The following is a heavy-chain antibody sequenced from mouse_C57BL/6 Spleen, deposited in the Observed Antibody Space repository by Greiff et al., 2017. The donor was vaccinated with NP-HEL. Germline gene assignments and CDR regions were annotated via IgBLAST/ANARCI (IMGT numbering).Heavy chain of an antibody. J-gene: IGHJ4*01. Sequence: QVQLQQPGAELVRPGTSVKLSCKASGYTFTSYWMHWVKQRPGQGLEWIGVIDPSDSYTNYNQKFKGKATLTVDTSSSTAYMQLSSLTSEDSAVYYCASRTTVVATGDYWGQGTSVTVSS. V-gene: IGHV1-59*01. D-gene: IGHD1-1*01. CDR2: IDPSDSYT. CDR1: GYTFTSYW. CDR3: ASRTTVVATGDY.